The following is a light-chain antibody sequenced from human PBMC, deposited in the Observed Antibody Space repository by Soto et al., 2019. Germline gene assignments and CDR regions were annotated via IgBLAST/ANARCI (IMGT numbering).Light chain of an antibody. V-gene: IGKV1-5*01. CDR1: RSINRW. Sequence: DIQMTQSPSTLSASVGDRVTITCRASRSINRWLAWYQQKPGKAPKLIISDASNLENGVPSRFSGSGSGIEFTLTISSLQSDDFATYYCQQYSAYWTFGQGTKVDIK. CDR2: DAS. CDR3: QQYSAYWT. J-gene: IGKJ1*01.